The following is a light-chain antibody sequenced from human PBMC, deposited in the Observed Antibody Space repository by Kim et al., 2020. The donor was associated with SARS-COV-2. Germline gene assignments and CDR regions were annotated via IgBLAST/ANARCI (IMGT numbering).Light chain of an antibody. J-gene: IGKJ1*01. CDR2: AAS. V-gene: IGKV1-27*01. CDR3: QKYNSAPQT. CDR1: QGISTY. Sequence: DIQMTQSPSSLSASVGDRVTITCRASQGISTYLAWYQQKPGKVPKLLIYAASTLQSGVPSRFSGSGSGTDFTLTISSLQPEDVATYYCQKYNSAPQTFGQGTKVDSK.